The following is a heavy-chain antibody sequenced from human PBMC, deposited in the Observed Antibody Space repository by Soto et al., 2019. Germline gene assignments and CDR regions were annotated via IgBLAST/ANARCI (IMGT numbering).Heavy chain of an antibody. CDR1: GGSITSSFY. CDR2: IYGTGNT. V-gene: IGHV4-39*01. Sequence: QLQLQESGPGLVKPSETLSLSCTVSGGSITSSFYWGWIRQPPGKGLEWIGSIYGTGNTYYNPSLKGRVTISADTAKNQFSLNLISVTAADTAVYYCGSSSRYGTDVWGQGATVTVSS. J-gene: IGHJ6*02. D-gene: IGHD6-13*01. CDR3: GSSSRYGTDV.